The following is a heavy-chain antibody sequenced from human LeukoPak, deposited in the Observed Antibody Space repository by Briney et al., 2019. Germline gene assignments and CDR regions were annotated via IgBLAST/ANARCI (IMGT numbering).Heavy chain of an antibody. CDR2: ISGSGDNT. CDR3: AREIGLLDY. D-gene: IGHD5/OR15-5a*01. Sequence: GSLRLSCVASGFTFSNFGITWVRQAPGKGLEWVSAISGSGDNTFYADSVKGRFTISRDNSKNTLYLQMNSLRSEDTAVYFCAREIGLLDYWGQGILVTVSS. J-gene: IGHJ4*02. V-gene: IGHV3-23*01. CDR1: GFTFSNFG.